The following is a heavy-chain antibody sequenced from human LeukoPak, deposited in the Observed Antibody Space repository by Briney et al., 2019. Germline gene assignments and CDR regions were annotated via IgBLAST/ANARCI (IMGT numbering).Heavy chain of an antibody. D-gene: IGHD6-13*01. J-gene: IGHJ4*02. V-gene: IGHV4-38-2*01. CDR2: IYHSGST. CDR3: ARKTRTGYSN. CDR1: GYSISSGYY. Sequence: SETLSLTCAVSGYSISSGYYWGWIRQPPGKGLEWIGSIYHSGSTYYNPSLKSRVTISVDTSKNQFSLKLRSVTAADTAVYYCARKTRTGYSNWGQGTLVTVSS.